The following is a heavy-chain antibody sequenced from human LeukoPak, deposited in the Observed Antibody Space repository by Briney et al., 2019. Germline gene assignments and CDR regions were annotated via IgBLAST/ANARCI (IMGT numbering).Heavy chain of an antibody. J-gene: IGHJ4*02. CDR1: GGSISSSSYY. Sequence: SETLSLICTVSGGSISSSSYYWGWIRQPPGKGLEWNGSIYYSGSTYYNPSLQSRFTKSVDTSKKQFSLKLSSVTAADTAVYYCATFLGDARSSDYWGQGTLVTVSS. D-gene: IGHD3-16*01. CDR2: IYYSGST. V-gene: IGHV4-39*01. CDR3: ATFLGDARSSDY.